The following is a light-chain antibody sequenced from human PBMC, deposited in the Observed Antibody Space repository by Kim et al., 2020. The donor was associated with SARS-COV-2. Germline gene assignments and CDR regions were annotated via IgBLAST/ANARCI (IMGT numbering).Light chain of an antibody. Sequence: SSELTQDPAVSVALGQTVRITCQGDSLRSYYATWYQQKPGQAPIVVIYGKNNRPSGIPDRFFGSSPGNTASLTITGTQAGDEADYYCNSRDSNDNVVFGG. V-gene: IGLV3-19*01. CDR2: GKN. CDR1: SLRSYY. J-gene: IGLJ2*01. CDR3: NSRDSNDNVV.